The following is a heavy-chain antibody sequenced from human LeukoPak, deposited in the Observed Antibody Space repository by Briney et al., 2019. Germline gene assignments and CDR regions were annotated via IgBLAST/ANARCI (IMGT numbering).Heavy chain of an antibody. CDR2: ISSSSSTI. J-gene: IGHJ4*02. CDR1: GFTFSSYS. V-gene: IGHV3-48*01. CDR3: AREVAGL. Sequence: PGGSLRLSCAASGFTFSSYSMTWFRQAQGKGLEWVSYISSSSSTIYYADSVKGRFTISRDNAKNSLYLQMNSLRAEDTAVYYCAREVAGLWGQGTLVTVSS.